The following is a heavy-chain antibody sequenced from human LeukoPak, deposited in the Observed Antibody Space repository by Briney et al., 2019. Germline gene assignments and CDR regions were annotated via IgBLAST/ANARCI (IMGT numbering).Heavy chain of an antibody. CDR2: IKSKTDGGTT. CDR3: TTGRLSKWFGELFST. D-gene: IGHD3-10*01. V-gene: IGHV3-15*01. CDR1: GFTFSNAW. Sequence: GGSLRLSCAASGFTFSNAWRSWVRQAPGKGLEWVGRIKSKTDGGTTDYAAPVKGRFTISRDDSKNTLYLQMNSLKTEDTAVYYCTTGRLSKWFGELFSTWGQGTLVTVSS. J-gene: IGHJ5*02.